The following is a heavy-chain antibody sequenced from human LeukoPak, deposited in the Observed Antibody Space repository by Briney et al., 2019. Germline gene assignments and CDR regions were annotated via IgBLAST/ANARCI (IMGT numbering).Heavy chain of an antibody. D-gene: IGHD3-3*01. CDR1: GYTFTGYY. J-gene: IGHJ4*02. V-gene: IGHV1-2*02. Sequence: ASVTVSFKASGYTFTGYYMHWVRQAPGKGLDWVGWMNPNSEGTNSAHKFQGRVTMTRDTSISTAYMELSRLRSDDTAVYYCARTASITIFGVPFPGYWGQGTLVTVSS. CDR3: ARTASITIFGVPFPGY. CDR2: MNPNSEGT.